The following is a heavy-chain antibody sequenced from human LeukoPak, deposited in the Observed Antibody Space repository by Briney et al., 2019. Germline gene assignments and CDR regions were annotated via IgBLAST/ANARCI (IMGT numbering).Heavy chain of an antibody. J-gene: IGHJ4*02. Sequence: SETLSLTCAVYGGSFSGYYWSWIRQPPGKGLAWIGEINHSGSTNYNPSLKSRVTISVDTSKNQFSLKLSSVTAADTAVYYCARGAIIAVAGTYFDYWGQGTLVTVSS. CDR1: GGSFSGYY. D-gene: IGHD6-19*01. CDR3: ARGAIIAVAGTYFDY. CDR2: INHSGST. V-gene: IGHV4-34*01.